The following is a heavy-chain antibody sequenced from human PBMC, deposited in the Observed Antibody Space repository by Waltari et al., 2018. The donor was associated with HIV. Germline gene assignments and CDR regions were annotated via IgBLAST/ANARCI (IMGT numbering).Heavy chain of an antibody. V-gene: IGHV1-3*01. J-gene: IGHJ6*02. Sequence: QVQLVQSGAEVKKPGASVKVSCKASGYTFTSYAMHWVRQAPGQRLEWMGWINAGNGNTKYSQKFQGRVTITRDTSASTAYMELSSLRSEDTAVYYCASHSTYYYGSGSYYASYYGMDVWGQGTTVTVSS. CDR2: INAGNGNT. D-gene: IGHD3-10*01. CDR3: ASHSTYYYGSGSYYASYYGMDV. CDR1: GYTFTSYA.